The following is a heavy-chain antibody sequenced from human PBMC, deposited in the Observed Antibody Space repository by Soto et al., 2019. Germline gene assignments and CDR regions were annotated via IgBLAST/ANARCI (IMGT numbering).Heavy chain of an antibody. CDR3: WATQWSPSAAFDY. V-gene: IGHV4-31*03. CDR2: IYYSGST. CDR1: GGSISSGGYY. J-gene: IGHJ4*02. Sequence: SETLSLTCTVSGGSISSGGYYWSWIRQHPGKGLEWIGYIYYSGSTYYNPSLKSRVTISVDTSKNQFSLKLSSVTAADTAVYYCWATQWSPSAAFDYPGPGPLVTVSS. D-gene: IGHD5-12*01.